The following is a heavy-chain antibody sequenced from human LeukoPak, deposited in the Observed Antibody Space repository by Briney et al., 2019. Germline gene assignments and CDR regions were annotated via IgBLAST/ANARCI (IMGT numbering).Heavy chain of an antibody. V-gene: IGHV1-69*13. Sequence: SVKVSCKASGGTFSSYAISWVRQAPGQGLEWMGGIIPIFGTANYAQKFQGRVTITADESTSTAYMEPSSLRSEDTAVYYCARESGSYSAFDYWGQGTLVTVSS. J-gene: IGHJ4*02. D-gene: IGHD1-26*01. CDR1: GGTFSSYA. CDR3: ARESGSYSAFDY. CDR2: IIPIFGTA.